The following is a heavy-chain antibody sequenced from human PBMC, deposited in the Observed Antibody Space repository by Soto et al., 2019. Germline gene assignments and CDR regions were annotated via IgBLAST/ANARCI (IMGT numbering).Heavy chain of an antibody. CDR3: ERATGGSYYVQYFEY. CDR1: GYSFTSYW. D-gene: IGHD1-26*01. J-gene: IGHJ4*02. V-gene: IGHV5-51*01. Sequence: HGESLKISCKGSGYSFTSYWIGWVRQMPGKGLEWMGIIYPGDSDTRYSPSFQGQVTISADKSISTAYLQWSSLKASDTAMYYCERATGGSYYVQYFEYWGQGSLVSVSS. CDR2: IYPGDSDT.